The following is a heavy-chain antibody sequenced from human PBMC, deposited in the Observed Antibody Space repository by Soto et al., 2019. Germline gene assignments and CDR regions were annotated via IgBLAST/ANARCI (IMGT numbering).Heavy chain of an antibody. CDR1: GFNFDDYA. Sequence: EVQLVESGGGLIQPGRSLRLSCAASGFNFDDYAMHWVRQAPGKGLEWVSGISWNSAVTAYADSVKGRLAVSRDNAKNSLYLHMTSLRPGDTALYYCAKDRYSSSFTSFDAWGQGTLAVVSS. CDR2: ISWNSAVT. D-gene: IGHD1-26*01. J-gene: IGHJ5*02. CDR3: AKDRYSSSFTSFDA. V-gene: IGHV3-9*01.